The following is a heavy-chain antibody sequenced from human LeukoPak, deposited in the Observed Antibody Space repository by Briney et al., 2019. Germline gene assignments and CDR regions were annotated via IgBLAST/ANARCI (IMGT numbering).Heavy chain of an antibody. CDR3: ARGSRVLRFLEWLLYTSIDY. D-gene: IGHD3-3*01. CDR1: GFTFSSYA. J-gene: IGHJ4*02. CDR2: ISYDGSNK. V-gene: IGHV3-30-3*01. Sequence: PERSLRLSCAASGFTFSSYAMHWDRQAPGKGLEWVAVISYDGSNKYYADSVKGRFTISRDNSKNTLYLQMNSLRAEDTAVYYCARGSRVLRFLEWLLYTSIDYWGQGTLVTVSS.